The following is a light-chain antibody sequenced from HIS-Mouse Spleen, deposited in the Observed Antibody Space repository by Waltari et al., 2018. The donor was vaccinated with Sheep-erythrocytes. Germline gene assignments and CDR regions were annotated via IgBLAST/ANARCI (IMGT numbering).Light chain of an antibody. J-gene: IGLJ2*01. CDR3: QVWDSSSDHVV. Sequence: SYVLTQPPSVSVAPGQTARITCGGNNIGRKRVHLYPQQPGQAPVLVVYDDSDRPSGTPERFSGSNSGNTATLTISRVEAGDEADYYCQVWDSSSDHVVFGGGTKLTVL. CDR2: DDS. V-gene: IGLV3-21*02. CDR1: NIGRKR.